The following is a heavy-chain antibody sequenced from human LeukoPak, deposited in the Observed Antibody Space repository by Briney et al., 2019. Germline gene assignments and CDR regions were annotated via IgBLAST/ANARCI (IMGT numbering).Heavy chain of an antibody. CDR3: ASNLLSSRIVVATAGAFDI. Sequence: GGSLRLSCAASGFTARSNYMGWVRQAPGKGLEWVSVIYSGGSTYYADSVKGRFTISRDNSKNTLYLQMNSLRAEDTAVYYCASNLLSSRIVVATAGAFDIWGQGTMVTVSS. CDR1: GFTARSNY. J-gene: IGHJ3*02. V-gene: IGHV3-53*01. CDR2: IYSGGST. D-gene: IGHD3-22*01.